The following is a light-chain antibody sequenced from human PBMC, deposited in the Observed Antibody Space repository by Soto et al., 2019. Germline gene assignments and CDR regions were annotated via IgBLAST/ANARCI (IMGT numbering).Light chain of an antibody. J-gene: IGLJ3*02. V-gene: IGLV2-14*01. CDR2: DVS. CDR3: SSYTSSSTYWV. CDR1: SSDVGGYNY. Sequence: QSVLTQPASVSGSPGQSITISCTGTSSDVGGYNYVSWYQQHPGKAPKLMIYDVSNRPSGVSNRFSGSKSGNTASLTISGLQVEYEADYYCSSYTSSSTYWVFGGGTQLTVL.